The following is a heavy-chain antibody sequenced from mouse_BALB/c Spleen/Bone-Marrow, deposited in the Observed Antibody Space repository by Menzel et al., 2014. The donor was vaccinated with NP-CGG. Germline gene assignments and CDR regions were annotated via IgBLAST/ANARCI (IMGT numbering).Heavy chain of an antibody. CDR2: IDPANGNT. J-gene: IGHJ2*01. D-gene: IGHD4-1*01. CDR3: TRGLGWDY. Sequence: VQLKESGAELVKPGASVKLSCTASGFNIKDTYIHWVKQRPEQGLEWIGRIDPANGNTKSDPKFQDKATITADTSSNTAYLQLSSLTSEDTAVFYCTRGLGWDYWGQGTTLTVSS. CDR1: GFNIKDTY. V-gene: IGHV14-3*02.